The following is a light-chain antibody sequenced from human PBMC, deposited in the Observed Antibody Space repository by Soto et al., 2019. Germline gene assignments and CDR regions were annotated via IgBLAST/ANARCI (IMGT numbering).Light chain of an antibody. Sequence: SALTQPPSVSGSPGQSVTISCTGTSSDVGSYNRVSWYQQPPGTAPKLMIYDVSNRPSGVPDRFSGSKSGNAASLTISGLQAEDEADYYCSSYTSSSTYVFGTGTKLTVL. CDR3: SSYTSSSTYV. V-gene: IGLV2-18*02. CDR1: SSDVGSYNR. CDR2: DVS. J-gene: IGLJ1*01.